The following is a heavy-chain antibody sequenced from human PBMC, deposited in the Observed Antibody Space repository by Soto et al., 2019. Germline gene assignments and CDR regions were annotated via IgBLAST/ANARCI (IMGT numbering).Heavy chain of an antibody. Sequence: PGGSLRLSCAASGFTLSSHYMSWIRQAPGKGLEWIGYSSNSGSFTRCADSVKGRFSISRDNAKSSLYLQISSLRGDDTATYYYVESGDNYNLLDYWGQGTPVTVSS. J-gene: IGHJ4*02. CDR3: VESGDNYNLLDY. D-gene: IGHD1-1*01. CDR1: GFTLSSHY. V-gene: IGHV3-11*06. CDR2: SSNSGSFT.